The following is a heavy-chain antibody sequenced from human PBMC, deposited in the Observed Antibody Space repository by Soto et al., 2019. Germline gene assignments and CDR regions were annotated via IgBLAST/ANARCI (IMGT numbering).Heavy chain of an antibody. D-gene: IGHD3-10*01. J-gene: IGHJ6*02. Sequence: PGGSLRLSCAASGFTFSSYAMHWVRQAPGKGLEWVAVISYDGSNKYYADSVKGRFTISRDNSKNTLYLQMNSLRAEDTAVYYCAREMNYYGSGRGYYGMDVWGQGTTVTVSS. CDR1: GFTFSSYA. V-gene: IGHV3-30-3*01. CDR2: ISYDGSNK. CDR3: AREMNYYGSGRGYYGMDV.